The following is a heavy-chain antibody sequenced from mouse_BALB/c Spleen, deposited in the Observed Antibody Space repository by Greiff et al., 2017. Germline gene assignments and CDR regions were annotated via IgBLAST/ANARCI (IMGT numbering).Heavy chain of an antibody. J-gene: IGHJ2*01. CDR1: GFTFSSYA. CDR2: ISSGGSYT. CDR3: ATLRLPYYFDY. D-gene: IGHD1-2*01. Sequence: EVQLQESGGGLVKPGGSLKLSCAASGFTFSSYAMSWVRQSPEKRLEWVAEISSGGSYTYYPDTVTGRFTISRDNAKNTLYLEMSSLRSEDTAMYYCATLRLPYYFDYWGQGTTLTVSS. V-gene: IGHV5-9-4*01.